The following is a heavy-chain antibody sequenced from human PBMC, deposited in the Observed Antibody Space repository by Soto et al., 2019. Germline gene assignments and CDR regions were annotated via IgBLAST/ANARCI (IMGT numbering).Heavy chain of an antibody. CDR3: ARDLGFGELGEGGY. CDR2: IIPIFGTA. D-gene: IGHD3-10*01. V-gene: IGHV1-69*12. CDR1: GGTFSSYA. J-gene: IGHJ4*02. Sequence: QVQLVQSGAEVKKPGSSVKVSCKASGGTFSSYAISWVRQAPGQGLEWMGGIIPIFGTANYEQKFQGRITSTADESTSTAYMELSSLRSEDTAVYYCARDLGFGELGEGGYWGQGTLVTVSS.